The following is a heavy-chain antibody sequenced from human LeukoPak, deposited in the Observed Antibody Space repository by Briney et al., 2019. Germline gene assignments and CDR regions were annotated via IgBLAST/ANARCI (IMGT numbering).Heavy chain of an antibody. CDR3: ARVGGSYFDY. D-gene: IGHD1-26*01. V-gene: IGHV3-21*01. J-gene: IGHJ4*02. Sequence: GGSLRLSCAASGFTFSSFSMNWVRQAPGKGLEWVSSISSSSSYIYYADSVKGRFTISRDNAKNSLYLQMNSLRAEDTAVYYCARVGGSYFDYWGQGTLVTVSS. CDR2: ISSSSSYI. CDR1: GFTFSSFS.